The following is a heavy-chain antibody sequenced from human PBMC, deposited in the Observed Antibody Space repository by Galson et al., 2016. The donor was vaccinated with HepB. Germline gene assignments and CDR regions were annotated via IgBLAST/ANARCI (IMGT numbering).Heavy chain of an antibody. CDR1: GGSITSYY. CDR3: ARGALLDSVDV. J-gene: IGHJ6*02. CDR2: IYYSGIT. V-gene: IGHV4-59*01. D-gene: IGHD1-26*01. Sequence: SLTCTVSGGSITSYYWIWLRQPPGKGLEWIGNIYYSGITNYNPSLKSRVTISLDSSKNHFSLNLNSVTAADTALYYCARGALLDSVDVWGQGTTVTVSS.